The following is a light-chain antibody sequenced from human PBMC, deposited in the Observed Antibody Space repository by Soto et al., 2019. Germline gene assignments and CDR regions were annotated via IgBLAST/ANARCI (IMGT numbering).Light chain of an antibody. CDR2: DIS. J-gene: IGLJ2*01. CDR3: SSFTASNTEV. CDR1: SSDVGGYDY. Sequence: QSALTQPASVSGSPGQSITISCTGTSSDVGGYDYVSWYQQHPGKAPKLMIYDISNRPSGVSDRFSDSKSANTASLTISGLQAEDEADYYCSSFTASNTEVFGGGTKLTVL. V-gene: IGLV2-14*01.